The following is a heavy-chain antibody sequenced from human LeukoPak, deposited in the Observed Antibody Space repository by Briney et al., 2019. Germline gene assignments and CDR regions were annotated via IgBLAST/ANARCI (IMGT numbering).Heavy chain of an antibody. CDR3: ARAQIPSDAFDI. CDR1: GGSFSGYY. J-gene: IGHJ3*02. V-gene: IGHV4-34*01. CDR2: INHSGST. Sequence: SETLSLTCAVYGGSFSGYYWSWIRQPPGKGLEWIGEINHSGSTNYNPSLKSRVTISVDTSKNQFSLKLSSVTAADTAVYYCARAQIPSDAFDIWGQGTMVSVSS. D-gene: IGHD2-21*01.